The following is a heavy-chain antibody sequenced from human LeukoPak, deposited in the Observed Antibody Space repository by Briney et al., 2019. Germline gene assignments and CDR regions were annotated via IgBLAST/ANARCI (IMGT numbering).Heavy chain of an antibody. J-gene: IGHJ4*02. V-gene: IGHV4-39*07. CDR1: GGSISSSSYY. CDR2: IYHSGST. Sequence: SETLSLTCTVSGGSISSSSYYWGWIRQPPGKGLEWIGSIYHSGSTYYNPSLKSRVTISVDASKNQFSLKLSSVAAADTAIYYCARTYSSGQGAYYWGQGTLVTVSS. D-gene: IGHD3-22*01. CDR3: ARTYSSGQGAYY.